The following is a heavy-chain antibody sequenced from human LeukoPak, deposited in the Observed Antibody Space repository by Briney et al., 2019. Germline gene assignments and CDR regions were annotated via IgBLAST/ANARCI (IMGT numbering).Heavy chain of an antibody. Sequence: GGSLRLSCAASGFTFSSYEMNWVRQAPGKGLEWVSYISSSGSTIYYADSVKGRFTISRDNAKNSLYLQMNSLRAEDTAVYYCARDGSGYSSGHSSDNWFDPWGQGTLVTVSS. CDR2: ISSSGSTI. V-gene: IGHV3-48*03. J-gene: IGHJ5*02. D-gene: IGHD6-19*01. CDR3: ARDGSGYSSGHSSDNWFDP. CDR1: GFTFSSYE.